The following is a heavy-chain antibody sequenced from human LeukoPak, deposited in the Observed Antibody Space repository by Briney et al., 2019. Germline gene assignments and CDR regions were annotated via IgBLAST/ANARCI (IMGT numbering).Heavy chain of an antibody. CDR1: GFTFDDYA. J-gene: IGHJ4*02. CDR2: ISWNSGSI. Sequence: HPGGSLRLSCAASGFTFDDYAMHWVRHAPGKGLEWVSGISWNSGSIGYADSVKGRFTISRDNTKNSLYLQMNSLRAEDMALYYCAKESITIFGAIDYWGQGTLVTVSS. CDR3: AKESITIFGAIDY. V-gene: IGHV3-9*03. D-gene: IGHD3-3*01.